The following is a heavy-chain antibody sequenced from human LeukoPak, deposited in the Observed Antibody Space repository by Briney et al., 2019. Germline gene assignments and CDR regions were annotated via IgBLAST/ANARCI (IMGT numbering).Heavy chain of an antibody. J-gene: IGHJ6*03. V-gene: IGHV3-7*01. CDR3: ARPRPGYYMDV. Sequence: AGSLRLSCAASGFNNIIYWMSWVGHAPGLGREWVANIKQDGSEKYYVDSVKGRFTIARDNAKNSLYLQMNSLRAEDTAVYYCARPRPGYYMDVWGKGTTVTVSS. CDR2: IKQDGSEK. D-gene: IGHD1-1*01. CDR1: GFNNIIYW.